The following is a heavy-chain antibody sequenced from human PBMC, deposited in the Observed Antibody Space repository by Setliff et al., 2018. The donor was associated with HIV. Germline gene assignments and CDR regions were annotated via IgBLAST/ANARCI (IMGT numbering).Heavy chain of an antibody. CDR2: IYYSGST. CDR1: GGSISSGNYY. J-gene: IGHJ4*02. V-gene: IGHV4-31*03. Sequence: SETLSLTCTVSGGSISSGNYYWSWIRQHPGKGLEWIGYIYYSGSTYYNPSLKSRVTMSVDTSKNQFSLKLSSVTAADTAIYYCARELGSHFDYWGRGTLVTVSS. D-gene: IGHD3-10*01. CDR3: ARELGSHFDY.